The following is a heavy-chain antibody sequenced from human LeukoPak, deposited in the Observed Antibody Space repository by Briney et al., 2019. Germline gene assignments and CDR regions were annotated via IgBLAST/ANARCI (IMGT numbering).Heavy chain of an antibody. CDR2: INHSGST. D-gene: IGHD3-22*01. Sequence: SETLSLTCAVYGGSFSGYYWSWIRQPPGKGLEWIGEINHSGSTNYNPSLKSRVTISIDTSKNQFSLKLSPVTAADTAVYYCARGYYDNSGYSNPFDYWGQGTLVTVSS. CDR3: ARGYYDNSGYSNPFDY. J-gene: IGHJ4*02. V-gene: IGHV4-34*01. CDR1: GGSFSGYY.